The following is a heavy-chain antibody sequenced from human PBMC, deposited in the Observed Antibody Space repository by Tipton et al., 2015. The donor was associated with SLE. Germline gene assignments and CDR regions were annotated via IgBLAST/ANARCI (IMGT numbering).Heavy chain of an antibody. CDR1: GLSISSHF. V-gene: IGHV4-4*07. Sequence: TLSLTCTVSGLSISSHFWSWVRQPAGKGLEWIGRMYTSGSTDYNPSLQSRVTISVDTSKNQFSLKLSSVTAADTAVYYCARSPPSQVYDYWGQGNLVTVSS. J-gene: IGHJ4*02. CDR2: MYTSGST. CDR3: ARSPPSQVYDY.